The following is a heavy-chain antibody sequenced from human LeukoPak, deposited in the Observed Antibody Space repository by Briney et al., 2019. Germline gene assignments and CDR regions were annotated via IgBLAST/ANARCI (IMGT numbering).Heavy chain of an antibody. CDR3: ASSELGYCSGGSCSYFDY. CDR2: IDPSDSYT. D-gene: IGHD2-15*01. CDR1: GYSFNSYW. V-gene: IGHV5-10-1*01. Sequence: GESLRTSCKGSGYSFNSYWISWVRQMPGKGLEWVGRIDPSDSYTNYSPSFQGHVTISAGKSISTAYLQWSSLKASDTAMYYLASSELGYCSGGSCSYFDYWGRGTLVTVSS. J-gene: IGHJ4*02.